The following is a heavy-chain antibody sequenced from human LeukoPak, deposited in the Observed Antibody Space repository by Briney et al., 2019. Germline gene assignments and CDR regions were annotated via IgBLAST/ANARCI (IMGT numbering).Heavy chain of an antibody. CDR3: ARDRGTYYDFWSGYSFDY. CDR1: GFTFTSYG. V-gene: IGHV1-18*01. Sequence: GGSLRLSCAASGFTFTSYGISWVRQAPGQGLEWMGWISAYNGNTNYAQKLQGRVTMTTDTSTSTAYMELRSLRSDDTAVYYCARDRGTYYDFWSGYSFDYWGQGTLVTVSS. J-gene: IGHJ4*02. CDR2: ISAYNGNT. D-gene: IGHD3-3*01.